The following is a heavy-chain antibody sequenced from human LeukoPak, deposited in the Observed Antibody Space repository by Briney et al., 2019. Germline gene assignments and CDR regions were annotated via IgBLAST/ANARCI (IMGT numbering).Heavy chain of an antibody. CDR1: GFTFSSYA. V-gene: IGHV3-23*01. CDR2: ISGSGGST. D-gene: IGHD6-19*01. Sequence: GGSLRLSCAASGFTFSSYAMSWVRQAPGKGLEWVSAISGSGGSTYYADSVKGRFTISRDNSKNTLYLQMNSLRAEDTAVYYCAKVGGDGSGWYYYGMDVWGQGTTVTVSS. J-gene: IGHJ6*02. CDR3: AKVGGDGSGWYYYGMDV.